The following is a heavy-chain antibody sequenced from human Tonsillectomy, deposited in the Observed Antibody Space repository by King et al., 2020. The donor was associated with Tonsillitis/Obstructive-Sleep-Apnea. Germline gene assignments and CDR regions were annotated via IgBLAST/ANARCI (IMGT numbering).Heavy chain of an antibody. CDR2: INPVDSDS. CDR1: GYTFTTYW. V-gene: IGHV5-51*01. D-gene: IGHD6-19*01. J-gene: IGHJ4*02. Sequence: QLVQSGAEVKKPGASLKISCKASGYTFTTYWIGWVRQMPGKGLEWMGIINPVDSDSSYSPSFQGQVTISADKSISTAYLQWSSLKASDTAMYFCARLRGDSSGWYTYFEYWGQGTLVTVSS. CDR3: ARLRGDSSGWYTYFEY.